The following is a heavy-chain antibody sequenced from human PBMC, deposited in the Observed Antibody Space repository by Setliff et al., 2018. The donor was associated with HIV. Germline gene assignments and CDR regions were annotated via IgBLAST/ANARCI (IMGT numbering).Heavy chain of an antibody. Sequence: GGSLRLSCAASGFTFSSYSMNWVRQAPGKGLEWVSYISSSSSTIYYADSVKGRFTISRDNAKNSLYLQMNSLRAEDTAVYYCAGENVDIVATTKAIDFWGQGTLVTVSS. CDR1: GFTFSSYS. D-gene: IGHD5-12*01. J-gene: IGHJ4*02. CDR2: ISSSSSTI. V-gene: IGHV3-48*01. CDR3: AGENVDIVATTKAIDF.